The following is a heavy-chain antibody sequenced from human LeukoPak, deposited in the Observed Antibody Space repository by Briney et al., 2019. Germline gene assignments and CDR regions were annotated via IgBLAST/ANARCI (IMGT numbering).Heavy chain of an antibody. CDR3: ARGTYYYDSSGYMWKYYFDY. V-gene: IGHV3-66*01. Sequence: GGXXRLSCAASGFTVSXNYMSXVRXXPGKXLEXVSXIYSGGSTYYADSVKGRFTISRDNSKNTLYLQMNSLRAEDTAVYYCARGTYYYDSSGYMWKYYFDYWGQGTLVTVSS. CDR1: GFTVSXNY. CDR2: IYSGGST. D-gene: IGHD3-22*01. J-gene: IGHJ4*02.